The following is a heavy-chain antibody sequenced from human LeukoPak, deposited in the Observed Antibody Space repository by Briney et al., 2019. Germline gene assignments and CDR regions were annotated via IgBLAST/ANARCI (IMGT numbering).Heavy chain of an antibody. D-gene: IGHD3-16*01. Sequence: SETLSLTCTVSGGSISSYYWSWIRQPPGKGLEWIGYIYYCGSTNYNPSLKSRVTISVDTSKNQFSLKLSSVTAADTAVYYCARAGGFAGYMDVWGKGTTVTISS. V-gene: IGHV4-59*01. CDR2: IYYCGST. J-gene: IGHJ6*03. CDR1: GGSISSYY. CDR3: ARAGGFAGYMDV.